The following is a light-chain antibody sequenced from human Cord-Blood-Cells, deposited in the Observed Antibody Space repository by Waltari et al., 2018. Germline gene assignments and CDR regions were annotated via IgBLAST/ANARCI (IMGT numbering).Light chain of an antibody. CDR2: DTR. J-gene: IGLJ3*02. CDR3: LLSYSGARV. CDR1: TGAVTSGHY. Sequence: QAVVTQEPSLTVSPGGTVTLTCGPSTGAVTSGHYPYWFQQKPGQAPRTLIYDTRNKHAWTPARFSGSLHGGKAALTLSGAQPEDEAEYYCLLSYSGARVFGGGTKLTVL. V-gene: IGLV7-46*01.